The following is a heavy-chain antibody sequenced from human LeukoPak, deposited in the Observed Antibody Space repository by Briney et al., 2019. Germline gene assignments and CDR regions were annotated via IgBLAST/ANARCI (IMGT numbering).Heavy chain of an antibody. CDR2: FDPEDGET. Sequence: ASVKVSCKVSGYTLTELSMHWVRQAPGKGLEWMGGFDPEDGETIYAQKFQGRATMTEDTSTDTAYMELSSLRSEDTAVYYCARDFGYCSSTSCYTYLNAFDIWGQGTMVTVSS. CDR1: GYTLTELS. CDR3: ARDFGYCSSTSCYTYLNAFDI. D-gene: IGHD2-2*02. J-gene: IGHJ3*02. V-gene: IGHV1-24*01.